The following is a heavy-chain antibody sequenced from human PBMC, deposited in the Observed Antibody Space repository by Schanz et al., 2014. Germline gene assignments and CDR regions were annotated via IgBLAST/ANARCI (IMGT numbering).Heavy chain of an antibody. V-gene: IGHV1-2*02. D-gene: IGHD6-6*01. CDR3: ARAGQDFEYSSLSPIWYFDL. CDR2: INPNSGGT. Sequence: QVQLVQSGAEVKKPGASVKVSCKASGYTFAVYYIHWVRQAPGQGLEFMGWINPNSGGTNYAQKFQGRVTMTRDTSISTAYMELSRLRSDDTAVYYCARAGQDFEYSSLSPIWYFDLWGRGTLVTVSS. J-gene: IGHJ2*01. CDR1: GYTFAVYY.